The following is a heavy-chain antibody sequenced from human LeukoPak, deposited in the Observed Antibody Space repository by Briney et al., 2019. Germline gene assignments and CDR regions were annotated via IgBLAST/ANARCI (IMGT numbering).Heavy chain of an antibody. CDR2: IYHSGST. J-gene: IGHJ4*02. D-gene: IGHD6-13*01. CDR1: GFSISSGYY. Sequence: SETLSLTCTVSGFSISSGYYWGWIRQPPRKGLEWIGSIYHSGSTNYNPSLKSRVTISVDKSKNQFSLKLSSVTAADTAVYYCARGHSSSWAYYFDYWGQGTLVTVSS. CDR3: ARGHSSSWAYYFDY. V-gene: IGHV4-38-2*02.